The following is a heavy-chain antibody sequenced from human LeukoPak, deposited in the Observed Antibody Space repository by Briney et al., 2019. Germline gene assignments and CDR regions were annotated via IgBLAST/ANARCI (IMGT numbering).Heavy chain of an antibody. J-gene: IGHJ3*01. Sequence: GGSLRLSCAASGLTFSRYGMHWVRQAPGKGLEWVAVIWYDGSNKYYADSVKGRFTISRDNSKNTLSLQMNSLRVEDTAIYYCAKDIQLSTWGLGTRVTVSS. D-gene: IGHD5-24*01. V-gene: IGHV3-33*03. CDR2: IWYDGSNK. CDR3: AKDIQLST. CDR1: GLTFSRYG.